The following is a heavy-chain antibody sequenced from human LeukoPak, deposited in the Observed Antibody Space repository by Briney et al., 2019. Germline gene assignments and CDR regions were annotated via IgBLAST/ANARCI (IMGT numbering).Heavy chain of an antibody. D-gene: IGHD1-26*01. J-gene: IGHJ4*02. Sequence: GGSLRLSCAASGFTFSSYAMNWVRQAPGKGLEWVSGISGSGGSTYYADSVKGRFTISRDNSKNTVYLQMNSLRAEDTAVYYCAKDRGLVGATPSNFDYWCQGTLVTVSS. CDR2: ISGSGGST. CDR1: GFTFSSYA. CDR3: AKDRGLVGATPSNFDY. V-gene: IGHV3-23*01.